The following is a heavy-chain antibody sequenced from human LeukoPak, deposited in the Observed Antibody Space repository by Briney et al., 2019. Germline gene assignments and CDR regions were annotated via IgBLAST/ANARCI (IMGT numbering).Heavy chain of an antibody. CDR2: IYSGGST. D-gene: IGHD6-13*01. CDR3: ASAEKAAAGYYYGMDV. J-gene: IGHJ6*02. V-gene: IGHV3-53*04. CDR1: GFTVSSNY. Sequence: GGSLRLSCAASGFTVSSNYMSWVRQAPGKGLEWVSVIYSGGSTYYADSVKGRFTISSHNSKNTLYLQMNSLRAEDTAVYYCASAEKAAAGYYYGMDVWGQGTTVTVSS.